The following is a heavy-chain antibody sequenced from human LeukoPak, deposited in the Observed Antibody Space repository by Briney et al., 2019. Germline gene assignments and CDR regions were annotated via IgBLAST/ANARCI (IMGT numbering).Heavy chain of an antibody. J-gene: IGHJ5*01. CDR3: ARDRGLDGSDQLDS. CDR2: INSNGDT. CDR1: GGPISSYH. D-gene: IGHD3-10*01. V-gene: IGHV4-4*07. Sequence: SSETLSLTCTVSGGPISSYHWIWLRQPAGKGLQWIGRINSNGDTLYNPSLNRRATISLDMTNNQFSLQLGSVPAAHTPVYYCARDRGLDGSDQLDSGGPGTLVTVSS.